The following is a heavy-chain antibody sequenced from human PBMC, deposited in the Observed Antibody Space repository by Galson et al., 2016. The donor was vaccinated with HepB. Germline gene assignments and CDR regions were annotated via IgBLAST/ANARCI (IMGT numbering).Heavy chain of an antibody. J-gene: IGHJ4*02. CDR1: GITFSTYA. CDR3: ARASWEFPTTFAS. CDR2: ISGTDNST. D-gene: IGHD1-26*01. V-gene: IGHV3-23*01. Sequence: SLRLSCAVSGITFSTYAMTWVRQAPGKGLEWVSAISGTDNSTYCADSVKGRFTISRDNSKNTLYLQMSSLRADDTAVYYCARASWEFPTTFASWGQGTLVTVSS.